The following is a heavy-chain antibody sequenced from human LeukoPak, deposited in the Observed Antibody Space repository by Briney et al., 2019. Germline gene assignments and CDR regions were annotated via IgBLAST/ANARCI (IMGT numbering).Heavy chain of an antibody. Sequence: SETLSLTCTVSGGSISSSSYYWGWIRQPPGKGLEWIGYIYYSGSTNYNPSLKSRVTISVDTSKNQFSLKLSSVTAADTAVYYCARQVELGYWGQGTLVTVSS. D-gene: IGHD1-1*01. V-gene: IGHV4-61*05. CDR3: ARQVELGY. CDR1: GGSISSSSYY. CDR2: IYYSGST. J-gene: IGHJ4*02.